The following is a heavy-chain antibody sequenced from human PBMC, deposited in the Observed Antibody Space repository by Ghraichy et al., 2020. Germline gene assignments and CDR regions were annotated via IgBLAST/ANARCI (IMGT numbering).Heavy chain of an antibody. CDR3: ARTGTVVPAAMGYLYYYYMDV. Sequence: SETLSLTCTVSGGSVSSGLYYWSWIRQPPGRNLEWIGYVYYNGITRYSPSLKSRLSMSVDMSKNQFSLKVSSVIAADTAVYYCARTGTVVPAAMGYLYYYYMDVWGTGTTVTVPS. CDR2: VYYNGIT. D-gene: IGHD2-2*01. J-gene: IGHJ6*03. CDR1: GGSVSSGLYY. V-gene: IGHV4-61*01.